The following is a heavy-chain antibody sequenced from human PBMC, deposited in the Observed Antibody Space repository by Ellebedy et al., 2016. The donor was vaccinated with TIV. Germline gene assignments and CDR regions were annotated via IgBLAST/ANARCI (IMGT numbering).Heavy chain of an antibody. D-gene: IGHD3-10*01. Sequence: GESLKISCTASGLTFSSYAMSWVRQAPGKGLEWVSAISGSGGSTYYADSVKGRFTISRDNSKNTLYLQMNSLRAEDTAVYYCARLLGEMGYYYGMDVWGQGTTVTVSS. CDR3: ARLLGEMGYYYGMDV. CDR2: ISGSGGST. V-gene: IGHV3-23*01. CDR1: GLTFSSYA. J-gene: IGHJ6*02.